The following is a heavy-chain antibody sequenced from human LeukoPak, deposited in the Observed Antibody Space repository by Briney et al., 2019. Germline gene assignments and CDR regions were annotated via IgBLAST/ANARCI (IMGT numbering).Heavy chain of an antibody. V-gene: IGHV3-9*03. Sequence: PGGSLRLSCAASGFTFDDYAMHWVRQAPGKGLEWVSGISWNSGSIGYADSVKGRFTISRDNAKNSLYLQMNSLRAEDMALYYCAKGSNDILTGYYPLSDAFDIWGQGAMVTVSS. CDR3: AKGSNDILTGYYPLSDAFDI. J-gene: IGHJ3*02. D-gene: IGHD3-9*01. CDR1: GFTFDDYA. CDR2: ISWNSGSI.